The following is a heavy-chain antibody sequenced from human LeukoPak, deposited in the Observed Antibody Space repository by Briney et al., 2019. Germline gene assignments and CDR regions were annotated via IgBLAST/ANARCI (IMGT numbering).Heavy chain of an antibody. CDR2: IYTSGRT. Sequence: SETLSLTCTVSGGSITFGSYYWTWIRQPAGKGLEWIGRIYTSGRTFYNPSLKCRVTISMDTSMNQFSLRLNSVTAADTAVYYCARARVIPASFDDWGQGTLVTVSS. V-gene: IGHV4-61*02. D-gene: IGHD3-16*02. CDR3: ARARVIPASFDD. CDR1: GGSITFGSYY. J-gene: IGHJ4*02.